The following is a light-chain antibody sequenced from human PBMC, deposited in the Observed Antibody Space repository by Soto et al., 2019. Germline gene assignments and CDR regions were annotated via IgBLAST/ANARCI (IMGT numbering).Light chain of an antibody. CDR2: DTS. J-gene: IGKJ4*01. Sequence: EIVLTQSPGTLSLSPGERATLSCRAGQSVTSRYLAGYQQKPGQAPRLLIYDTSSRATGIPDRFSGSGSGTHFTLTISRLELEDFAGYYGQRYGSSLLPVGGGTKVEIK. V-gene: IGKV3-20*01. CDR1: QSVTSRY. CDR3: QRYGSSLLP.